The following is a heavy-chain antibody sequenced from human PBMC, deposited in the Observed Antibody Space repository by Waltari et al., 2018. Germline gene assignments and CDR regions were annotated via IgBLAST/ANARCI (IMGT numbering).Heavy chain of an antibody. CDR2: FDPEDGET. CDR3: ATAPWCSGGSCYPDAFDI. Sequence: QVQLVQSGAEVKKPGASVKVSCKVSGYTLTELSMHWVRQAPGKGLEWMGVFDPEDGETIYAQKFQGRVTMTEDTSTDTAYMELSSLRSEDTAVYYCATAPWCSGGSCYPDAFDIWGQGTMVTVSS. CDR1: GYTLTELS. D-gene: IGHD2-15*01. V-gene: IGHV1-24*01. J-gene: IGHJ3*02.